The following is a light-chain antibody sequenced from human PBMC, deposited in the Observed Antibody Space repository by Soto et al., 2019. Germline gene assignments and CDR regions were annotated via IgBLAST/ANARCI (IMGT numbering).Light chain of an antibody. CDR3: QQYGSSRT. J-gene: IGKJ5*01. V-gene: IGKV3-15*01. CDR2: GAS. CDR1: QSVNSN. Sequence: EIVMTQSPATLSVSPGERATLSCRASQSVNSNLAWYQQKPGQAPRLLIYGASTRATGVPARFSGSGSGTEFTLTVSSLQSEDFAVYYCQQYGSSRTFGQGTRLEIK.